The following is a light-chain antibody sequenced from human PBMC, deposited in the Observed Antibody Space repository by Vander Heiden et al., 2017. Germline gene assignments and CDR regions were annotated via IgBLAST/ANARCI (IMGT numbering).Light chain of an antibody. Sequence: DIVMTQSPDSLAVSLGERATINCKSSQSVFSNINNKNYLAWYEQKPGQPPKLLIYWASTRESGVPDRFSGSGSGTDFTLTISSLQAEDVAVYYCQEYYSTPQTFGQGTKMEIK. V-gene: IGKV4-1*01. J-gene: IGKJ1*01. CDR2: WAS. CDR3: QEYYSTPQT. CDR1: QSVFSNINNKNY.